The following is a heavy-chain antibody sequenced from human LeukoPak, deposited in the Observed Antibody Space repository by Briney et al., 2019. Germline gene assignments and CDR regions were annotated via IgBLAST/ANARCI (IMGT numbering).Heavy chain of an antibody. CDR1: GFTFSRYW. CDR2: INNDGSMK. V-gene: IGHV3-74*03. D-gene: IGHD6-19*01. Sequence: PGGSLRLTCAGSGFTFSRYWMHWVRQAPEKGLVWVSRINNDGSMKKYADSVKGRFTISKDNSKNTLYLQMNSLRAEDTAIYYCARDRIAVAGMGAFQHWGQGTLVTVSS. J-gene: IGHJ1*01. CDR3: ARDRIAVAGMGAFQH.